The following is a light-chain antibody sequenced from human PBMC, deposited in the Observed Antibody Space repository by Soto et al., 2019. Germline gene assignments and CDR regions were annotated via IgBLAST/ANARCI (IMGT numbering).Light chain of an antibody. Sequence: AIRMTQSPSSFSASTGDRVTITCRASQGISSYLAWYQQKPGKAPKLLIYAASTLQSGVPSRFSGSGSGTELTLTISCLQSEDFATYYGQQYYSYPLTFGGGTKVEIK. J-gene: IGKJ4*01. V-gene: IGKV1-8*01. CDR3: QQYYSYPLT. CDR1: QGISSY. CDR2: AAS.